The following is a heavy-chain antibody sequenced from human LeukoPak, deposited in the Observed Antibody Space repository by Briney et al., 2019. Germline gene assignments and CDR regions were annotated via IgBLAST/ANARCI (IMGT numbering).Heavy chain of an antibody. CDR3: ARLVSYDVLTENFYKYYMDV. CDR1: SGSISSNNYY. V-gene: IGHV4-39*01. CDR2: IYYTGST. J-gene: IGHJ6*03. Sequence: PSETLSLTCTVSSGSISSNNYYWGWIRQPPGKGLEWIGRIYYTGSTFYNPSLKSRVTMSLDALKNQFTLKVTSVTATDTAVYYCARLVSYDVLTENFYKYYMDVWGKGTTVTVSS. D-gene: IGHD3-9*01.